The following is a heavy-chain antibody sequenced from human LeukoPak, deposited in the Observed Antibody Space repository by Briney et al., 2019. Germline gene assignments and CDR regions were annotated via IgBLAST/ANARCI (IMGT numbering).Heavy chain of an antibody. V-gene: IGHV3-15*01. Sequence: GGSLRLSCAVSGFTFSNAWMSWVRQAPGKGLEWVGRIKSKTDGGTTDYAAPVKGRFTISRDDSKNTLYLQMNSLKTEDTAVYYCTTGMVRGVSDYWGQGTLVTVSS. CDR2: IKSKTDGGTT. J-gene: IGHJ4*02. D-gene: IGHD3-10*01. CDR3: TTGMVRGVSDY. CDR1: GFTFSNAW.